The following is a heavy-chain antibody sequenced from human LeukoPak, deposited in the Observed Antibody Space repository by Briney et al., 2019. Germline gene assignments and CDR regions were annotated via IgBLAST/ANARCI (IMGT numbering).Heavy chain of an antibody. CDR3: ASAYYYDSRDKGWFDP. V-gene: IGHV1-69*05. CDR2: IIPIFGTA. CDR1: GGTFSSYA. J-gene: IGHJ5*02. Sequence: ASVKVSCKASGGTFSSYASSWVRQAPGQGLEWMGGIIPIFGTANYAQKFQGRVTITTDESTSTAYMELSSLRSEDTAVYYCASAYYYDSRDKGWFDPWGQGTLVTVSS. D-gene: IGHD3-22*01.